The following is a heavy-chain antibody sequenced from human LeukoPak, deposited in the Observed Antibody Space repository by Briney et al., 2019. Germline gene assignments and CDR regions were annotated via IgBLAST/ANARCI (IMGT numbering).Heavy chain of an antibody. J-gene: IGHJ4*02. CDR3: AKEWGKAGFDVDY. CDR2: ISGSGGST. CDR1: GFTFSSYA. V-gene: IGHV3-23*01. Sequence: GGSLRLSCAASGFTFSSYAMRWVRQAPGEVLERGSAISGSGGSTYYADSVKGRFTISRDNSKNTLYLQMNSLRAEDTAVYYCAKEWGKAGFDVDYWGQGTLVTVSS. D-gene: IGHD3-16*01.